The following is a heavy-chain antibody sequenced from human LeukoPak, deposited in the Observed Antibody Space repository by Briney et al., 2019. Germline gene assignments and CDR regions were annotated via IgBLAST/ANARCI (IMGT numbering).Heavy chain of an antibody. CDR1: GYTFTSYG. CDR3: ARDCSGGSCYLCFDY. J-gene: IGHJ4*02. D-gene: IGHD2-15*01. Sequence: GASVKVSCKASGYTFTSYGISWVRQAPGQGLEWMGWISAYNGNTNYAQKLQGRVTMTTDTSTSTAYMELRSLRSDDTAVYYCARDCSGGSCYLCFDYWGQGTLVTVSS. CDR2: ISAYNGNT. V-gene: IGHV1-18*01.